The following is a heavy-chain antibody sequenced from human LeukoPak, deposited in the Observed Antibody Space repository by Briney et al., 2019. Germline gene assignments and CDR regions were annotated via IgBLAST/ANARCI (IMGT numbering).Heavy chain of an antibody. V-gene: IGHV3-30*02. CDR2: IRYDGSNK. CDR1: GFTFSSYG. Sequence: PGGSLRLSCAASGFTFSSYGMHGVRQAPGKGLEWVAFIRYDGSNKYYADSVKGRFTISRDNSKNTLYLQMNSLRAEDTAVYYCAKDYTTVSPEGYWGQGTLVTVSS. D-gene: IGHD4-17*01. J-gene: IGHJ4*02. CDR3: AKDYTTVSPEGY.